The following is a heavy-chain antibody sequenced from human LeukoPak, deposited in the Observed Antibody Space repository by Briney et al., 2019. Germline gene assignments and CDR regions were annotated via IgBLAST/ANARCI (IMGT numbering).Heavy chain of an antibody. CDR2: INPNSGGT. V-gene: IGHV1-2*06. Sequence: GASVKVSCKASGYTFTGYYMHWVRQAPGQGLEWMGRINPNSGGTNYAQKFQGRVTMTRDTSISIAYMEPSRLRSDDTAVYYCATYDILTGYSPGFDYWGQGTLVTVSS. J-gene: IGHJ4*02. CDR1: GYTFTGYY. CDR3: ATYDILTGYSPGFDY. D-gene: IGHD3-9*01.